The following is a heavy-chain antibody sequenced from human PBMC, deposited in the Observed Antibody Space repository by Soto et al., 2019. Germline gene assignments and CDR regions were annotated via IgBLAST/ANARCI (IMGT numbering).Heavy chain of an antibody. CDR2: ISSSGSTI. CDR3: ARGGISAYYYYMDV. J-gene: IGHJ6*03. V-gene: IGHV3-11*01. Sequence: GWSLRLSCAASGFTFSDYYMSWIRQAPGKGLEWVSYISSSGSTIYYADSVKGRFTISRDNAKNSLYLQMNSLRAEDTAVYYCARGGISAYYYYMDVWGKGTTVTVSS. CDR1: GFTFSDYY. D-gene: IGHD2-21*01.